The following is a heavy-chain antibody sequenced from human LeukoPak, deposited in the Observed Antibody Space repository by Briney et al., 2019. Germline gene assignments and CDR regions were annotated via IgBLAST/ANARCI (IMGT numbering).Heavy chain of an antibody. J-gene: IGHJ4*02. Sequence: SETLSLTCTVSGGSISSSSYYWGWIRQPLGKGLEWIGSIYYSGSTYYNPSLKSRVTISVDTSKNQFSLKLSSVTAADTAVYYCARGFEYSSSSVPFDYWGQGTLVTVSS. V-gene: IGHV4-39*07. CDR2: IYYSGST. D-gene: IGHD6-6*01. CDR1: GGSISSSSYY. CDR3: ARGFEYSSSSVPFDY.